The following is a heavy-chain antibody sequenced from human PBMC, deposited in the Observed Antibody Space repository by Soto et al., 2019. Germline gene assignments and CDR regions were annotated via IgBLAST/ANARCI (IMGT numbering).Heavy chain of an antibody. CDR1: GFSLRTSGVG. V-gene: IGHV2-5*01. CDR2: IYWHDDK. D-gene: IGHD3-9*01. CDR3: ARSPLYYDNLTVQDFARNFDY. Sequence: QIPLKESGPTLVKPTQTLTLTCTFSGFSLRTSGVGVGWIRHPPGKALEWLALIYWHDDKRYSPSLQNRLTSKQDTSKNQEGVIMTNKTPVHTTNYYWARSPLYYDNLTVQDFARNFDYSCQGTLVTVAS. J-gene: IGHJ4*02.